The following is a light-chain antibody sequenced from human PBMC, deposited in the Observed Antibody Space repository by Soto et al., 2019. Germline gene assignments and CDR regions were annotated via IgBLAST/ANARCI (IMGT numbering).Light chain of an antibody. J-gene: IGKJ5*01. Sequence: DLQMTHSPSSLSAAVGDRVTFTCRSSQTISRYLNWYQQKPGKAPKLLIYDASSLESGVPSRFSGSGSGTFFTLTISSLQPEDFATYFCLQTDTCPITFGQGTRLEI. V-gene: IGKV1-39*01. CDR1: QTISRY. CDR3: LQTDTCPIT. CDR2: DAS.